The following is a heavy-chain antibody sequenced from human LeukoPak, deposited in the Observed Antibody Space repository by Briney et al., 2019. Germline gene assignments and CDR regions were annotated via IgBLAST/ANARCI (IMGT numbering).Heavy chain of an antibody. V-gene: IGHV3-66*01. CDR2: IYSGGST. CDR1: GFTVSSNY. D-gene: IGHD4-17*01. CDR3: ARGGTTSVTTYPIDY. J-gene: IGHJ4*02. Sequence: GGSLRLSCAASGFTVSSNYMSWVRQAPGKGLEWVSVIYSGGSTYYADSVKGRFTISRDNSKNTLYLQMNSLRAEDTAVYYCARGGTTSVTTYPIDYWGQGTLVTVSS.